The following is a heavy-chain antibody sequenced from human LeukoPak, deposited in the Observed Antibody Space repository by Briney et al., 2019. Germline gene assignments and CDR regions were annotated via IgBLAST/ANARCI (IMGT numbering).Heavy chain of an antibody. CDR3: ATRGYDSSGYLFDY. Sequence: SETLSLTCTVSGGSISSYYWSWIRRPPGKGLEWIGYIYTSGSTNYNPSLKSRVTISVDTSKNQFSLKLSSVTAADTAVYYCATRGYDSSGYLFDYWGQGTLVTVSS. V-gene: IGHV4-4*09. CDR1: GGSISSYY. CDR2: IYTSGST. D-gene: IGHD3-22*01. J-gene: IGHJ4*02.